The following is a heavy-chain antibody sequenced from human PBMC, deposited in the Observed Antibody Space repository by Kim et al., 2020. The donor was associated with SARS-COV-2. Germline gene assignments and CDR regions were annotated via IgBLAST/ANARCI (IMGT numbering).Heavy chain of an antibody. J-gene: IGHJ4*02. CDR1: GGSISSGGYS. V-gene: IGHV4-31*03. Sequence: SETLSLTCTVSGGSISSGGYSWSWIRQHPGKGLEWIWYIYYSGSTYYNPSLKSRVTISVDTSKNQFSLKLNSVTAADTAVYYCAVRGVIITDDYWGQGTLVTVSS. CDR3: AVRGVIITDDY. CDR2: IYYSGST. D-gene: IGHD3-10*01.